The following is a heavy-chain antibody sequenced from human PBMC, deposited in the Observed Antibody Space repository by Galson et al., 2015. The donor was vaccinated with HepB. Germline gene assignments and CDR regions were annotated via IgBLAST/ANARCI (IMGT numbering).Heavy chain of an antibody. Sequence: SETLSLTCAVYGGSFSGYYWSWIRQPPGKGLEWIGEINHSGSTNYNPSLKSRVTISVDTSKNQFSLKLSSVTAADTAVYYCARNRRYFDWSPLYNQYGMDVWGQGTKVTVSS. V-gene: IGHV4-34*01. CDR3: ARNRRYFDWSPLYNQYGMDV. D-gene: IGHD3-9*01. J-gene: IGHJ6*02. CDR1: GGSFSGYY. CDR2: INHSGST.